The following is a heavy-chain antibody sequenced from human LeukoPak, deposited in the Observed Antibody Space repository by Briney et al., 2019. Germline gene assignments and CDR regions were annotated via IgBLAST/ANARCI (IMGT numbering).Heavy chain of an antibody. CDR1: GGSFIGFH. CDR3: ATRNSSSWYRKYFQH. CDR2: INHSGST. V-gene: IGHV4-34*01. D-gene: IGHD6-13*01. Sequence: SETLSLTCAVYGGSFIGFHWNWIRQPPGKGLEWIGDINHSGSTNYNPSLKSRVTISVDTSKNQFSLKLSSVTAADTAVYYCATRNSSSWYRKYFQHWGQGTLVTVSS. J-gene: IGHJ1*01.